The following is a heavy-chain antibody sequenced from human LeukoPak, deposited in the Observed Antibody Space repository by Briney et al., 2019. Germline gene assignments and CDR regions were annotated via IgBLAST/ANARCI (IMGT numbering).Heavy chain of an antibody. CDR1: GGTFSSYA. CDR3: AAVVPAVMGYFDY. CDR2: IIPIFGTA. J-gene: IGHJ4*02. Sequence: ASVKVSCKASGGTFSSYALSWVRQAPGQGLEWMGGIIPIFGTANYAQKFQGRVTITVDESTSTAYMELSSLRSEDTAVYYCAAVVPAVMGYFDYWGQGTLVTVSS. D-gene: IGHD2-2*01. V-gene: IGHV1-69*13.